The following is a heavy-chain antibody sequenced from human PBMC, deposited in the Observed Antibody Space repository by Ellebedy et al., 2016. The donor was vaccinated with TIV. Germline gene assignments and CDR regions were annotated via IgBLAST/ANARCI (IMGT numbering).Heavy chain of an antibody. J-gene: IGHJ4*02. CDR3: ARGGDGHHPQQLDY. CDR2: IWYDGRNK. Sequence: GESLKISCTASGFVFNNCAMNWVRQAPGKGLEWVAMIWYDGRNKAYGDSLKGRFSVSRDNSENTLYLQMNSLRAEDTAVYYCARGGDGHHPQQLDYWGQGTLVTVSS. CDR1: GFVFNNCA. D-gene: IGHD1-1*01. V-gene: IGHV3-33*01.